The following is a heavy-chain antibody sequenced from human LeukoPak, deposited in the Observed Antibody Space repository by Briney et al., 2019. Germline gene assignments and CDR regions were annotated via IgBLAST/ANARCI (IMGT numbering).Heavy chain of an antibody. CDR1: GYTFTSYG. CDR2: INTNTGNP. J-gene: IGHJ6*03. D-gene: IGHD5-24*01. V-gene: IGHV7-4-1*02. CDR3: ARQGWPCYYYYMDF. Sequence: ASVKVSCKASGYTFTSYGLNWVRQAPGQGLQWLGWINTNTGNPTYAQGFTGRFVFSLDTSVSTAYLQISSLKAEDTAVYYCARQGWPCYYYYMDFWGKGTTVTVS.